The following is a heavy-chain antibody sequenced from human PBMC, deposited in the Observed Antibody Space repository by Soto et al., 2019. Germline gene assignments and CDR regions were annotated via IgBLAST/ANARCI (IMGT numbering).Heavy chain of an antibody. CDR3: VRTGYSSSWYKFYFDY. CDR1: GFTFSSYG. V-gene: IGHV3-30*03. D-gene: IGHD6-13*01. CDR2: ISYDGSNK. Sequence: PGGSLRLSCAASGFTFSSYGMHWVRQAPGKGLEWVAVISYDGSNKYYADSVKVRFTISRDNSKNTLYLQMNSLRAEDKAVYYCVRTGYSSSWYKFYFDYWGQGTLVTVSS. J-gene: IGHJ4*02.